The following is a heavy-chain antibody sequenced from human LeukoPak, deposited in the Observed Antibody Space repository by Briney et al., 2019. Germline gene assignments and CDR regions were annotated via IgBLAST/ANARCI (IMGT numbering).Heavy chain of an antibody. CDR1: GGSISSSSYF. Sequence: SETLSLTCTVSGGSISSSSYFWGWLRQPPGRGLEWIGSIRNSGNTYYSPSLKSRVTISVDTSKNQFSLKLSPVTAADTAVYYCARHVYGEYGPGDYWGQGILVTVSS. D-gene: IGHD4-17*01. V-gene: IGHV4-39*01. CDR3: ARHVYGEYGPGDY. CDR2: IRNSGNT. J-gene: IGHJ4*02.